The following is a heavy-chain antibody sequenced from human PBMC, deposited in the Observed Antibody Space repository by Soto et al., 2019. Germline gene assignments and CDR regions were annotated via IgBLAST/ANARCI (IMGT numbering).Heavy chain of an antibody. V-gene: IGHV1-69*08. CDR1: GGTFSSYT. CDR3: ARDLGPYSSGWSGLWGNDY. CDR2: IIPILGIA. Sequence: QVQLVQSGAEVKKPGSSVKVSCKASGGTFSSYTISWVRQAPGQELEWMGRIIPILGIANYAQKFQGRVTITADKSTSTAYMELSSLRSEDTAVYYCARDLGPYSSGWSGLWGNDYWGQGTLVTVSS. J-gene: IGHJ4*02. D-gene: IGHD6-19*01.